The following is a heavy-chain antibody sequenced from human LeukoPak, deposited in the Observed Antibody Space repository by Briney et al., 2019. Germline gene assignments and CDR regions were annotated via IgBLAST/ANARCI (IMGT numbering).Heavy chain of an antibody. CDR1: GGSLSGFY. J-gene: IGHJ3*02. CDR2: INHSGST. CDR3: ARGRDI. V-gene: IGHV4-34*01. Sequence: SETLSLTCAVYGGSLSGFYWSWIRQPPGKGLEWIGEINHSGSTNYNPSLKSRVTISVDTSKNQFSLKLSSVTAADTAVYYCARGRDIWGQGTMVTVSS.